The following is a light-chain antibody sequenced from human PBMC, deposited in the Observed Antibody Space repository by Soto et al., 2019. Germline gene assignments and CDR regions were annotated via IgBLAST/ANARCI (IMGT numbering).Light chain of an antibody. Sequence: QSVLTQPPSASGTPGQRVTISCSGSSSNIGSNYVYWYQQLPGTAPKLLIYRNNQRPSGVPDRISGSKSGTSASLAISGLRSEDEADYYCAAWDDSLSGGTFGGGTQLTVL. CDR1: SSNIGSNY. J-gene: IGLJ7*01. CDR3: AAWDDSLSGGT. V-gene: IGLV1-47*01. CDR2: RNN.